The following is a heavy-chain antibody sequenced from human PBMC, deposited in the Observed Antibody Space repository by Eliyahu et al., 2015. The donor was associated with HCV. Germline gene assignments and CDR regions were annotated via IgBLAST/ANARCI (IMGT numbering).Heavy chain of an antibody. D-gene: IGHD5-12*01. Sequence: QVQLVQSGAEVKKPGASVKVSCKASGYTFTGYYMPWVRQAPGQGLEWMGWINPNSGGTNYAQKFQGWVTMTRDTSISTAYMELSRLRSDDTAVYYCARDPRGGGYDIGGYYYYGMDVWGQGTTVTVSS. CDR1: GYTFTGYY. J-gene: IGHJ6*02. CDR2: INPNSGGT. V-gene: IGHV1-2*04. CDR3: ARDPRGGGYDIGGYYYYGMDV.